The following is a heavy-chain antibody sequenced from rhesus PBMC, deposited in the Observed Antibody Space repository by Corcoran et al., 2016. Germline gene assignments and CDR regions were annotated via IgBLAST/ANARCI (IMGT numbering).Heavy chain of an antibody. V-gene: IGHV4-173*01. Sequence: QLQLQESGPGLVKPSETLSLTCAVSGGAISTNYWSWIRQPPGQGLAWIGRISGSGGSTDNNPSLKSRVTISTDTSKNQFSLKRSSVTAADTAVYYCAREPASYNFWSGYYGLDSWGQGVVVTVSS. CDR3: AREPASYNFWSGYYGLDS. D-gene: IGHD3-3*01. J-gene: IGHJ6*01. CDR1: GGAISTNY. CDR2: ISGSGGST.